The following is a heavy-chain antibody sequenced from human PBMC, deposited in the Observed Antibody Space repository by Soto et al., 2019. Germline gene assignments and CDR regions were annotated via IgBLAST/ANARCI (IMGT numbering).Heavy chain of an antibody. CDR1: GFTFSRYA. CDR2: ISNHGGDA. J-gene: IGHJ4*02. Sequence: EVQLVESEGGLVQPGGSLRLSCAASGFTFSRYAMHWVRQAPGKGLEYLSAISNHGGDATYANSVKGRFTISRDNSKNTLYLQMGSLRVEDMAVYYCTRDGGSYNDFDYWGQGTLVTVSS. V-gene: IGHV3-64*01. CDR3: TRDGGSYNDFDY. D-gene: IGHD1-26*01.